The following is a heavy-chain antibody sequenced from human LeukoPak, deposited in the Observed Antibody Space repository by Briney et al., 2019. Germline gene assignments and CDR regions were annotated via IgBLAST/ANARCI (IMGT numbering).Heavy chain of an antibody. CDR3: ATSNDAKIAPFDH. Sequence: SETLSLTCTVSGVSMSAYRWSWVRQSPEKGLEWIGCINTKGETSYNPSLKSRVTTSVDTSKSQFSLRRTSVTAADTAVYYCATSNDAKIAPFDHWGQGAPVTVSS. D-gene: IGHD2-21*01. J-gene: IGHJ4*02. CDR1: GVSMSAYR. CDR2: INTKGET. V-gene: IGHV4-4*09.